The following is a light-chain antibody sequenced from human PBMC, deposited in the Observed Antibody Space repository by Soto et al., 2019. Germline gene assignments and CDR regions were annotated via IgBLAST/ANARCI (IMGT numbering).Light chain of an antibody. Sequence: DIVMTQSPASLAVSLGERATINCKSSQSVLYSSNNKNYLAWYQQKPGQPPKLLIYWASTRESGVPDRFSGSGSGTDFTLTISSLQAEDVAVYYCQQYYSTPPSYTFGQGTKLEIK. CDR2: WAS. V-gene: IGKV4-1*01. J-gene: IGKJ2*01. CDR1: QSVLYSSNNKNY. CDR3: QQYYSTPPSYT.